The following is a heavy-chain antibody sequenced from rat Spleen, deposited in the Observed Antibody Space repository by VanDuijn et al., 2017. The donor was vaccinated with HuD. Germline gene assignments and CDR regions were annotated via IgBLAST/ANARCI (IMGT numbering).Heavy chain of an antibody. CDR2: ISSGGST. V-gene: IGHV2-6*01. Sequence: QVQLKESGPGLVQPSQTLSLTCTVSGFSLTSYTVSWVRQPPGKGLEWIAAISSGGSTYYNSALKSRLSISRDTSKSQVFLKMNSLQTEDTAMYFCARSYYYDGSYYYWGQGVMVTVSS. D-gene: IGHD1-12*02. CDR3: ARSYYYDGSYYY. J-gene: IGHJ2*01. CDR1: GFSLTSYT.